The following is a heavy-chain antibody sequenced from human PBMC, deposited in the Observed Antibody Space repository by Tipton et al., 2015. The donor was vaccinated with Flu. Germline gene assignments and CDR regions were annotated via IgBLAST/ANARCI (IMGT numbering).Heavy chain of an antibody. Sequence: TLSLTCAVYGGSFSGYYWSWIRQPPGKGLEWIGEINHSGSTNYNPSLKSRVTISVDTSKNQFSLKLSSVTAADTAVYYCARHGESYYYGSGSFDYWGQGTLVTVSS. CDR2: INHSGST. CDR3: ARHGESYYYGSGSFDY. D-gene: IGHD3-10*01. J-gene: IGHJ4*02. CDR1: GGSFSGYY. V-gene: IGHV4-34*01.